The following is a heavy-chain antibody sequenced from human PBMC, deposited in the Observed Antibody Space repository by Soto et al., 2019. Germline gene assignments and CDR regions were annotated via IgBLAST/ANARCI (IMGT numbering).Heavy chain of an antibody. CDR1: GFRFSTSS. D-gene: IGHD5-18*01. CDR2: ISPSASDT. V-gene: IGHV3-23*01. J-gene: IGHJ4*02. CDR3: AKGGYTFAYE. Sequence: PGGSLRLSCAASGFRFSTSSLALGRQPPGKGLEWVSAISPSASDTLYADSVKGRFTISRDNSQNTLFLQMTSLRADDTAVYYCAKGGYTFAYEWGQGALVTVSS.